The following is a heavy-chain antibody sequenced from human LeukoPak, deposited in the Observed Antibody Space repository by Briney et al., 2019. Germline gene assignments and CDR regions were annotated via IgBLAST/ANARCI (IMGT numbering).Heavy chain of an antibody. CDR2: ISSSGSTI. J-gene: IGHJ6*03. CDR3: AGVPAATYYYYYMDV. V-gene: IGHV3-48*03. CDR1: GFTFSSYE. D-gene: IGHD2-2*01. Sequence: SGGSLRLSCAASGFTFSSYEMNWVRQAPGKGLEWVSYISSSGSTIYYADSVKGRFTISRDNAKNSLYLQMNSLRAEDTAVYYCAGVPAATYYYYYMDVWGKGTTVTISS.